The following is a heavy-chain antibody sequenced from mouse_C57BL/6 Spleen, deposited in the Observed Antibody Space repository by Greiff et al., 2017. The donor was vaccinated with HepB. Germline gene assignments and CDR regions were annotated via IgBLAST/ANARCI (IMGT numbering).Heavy chain of an antibody. J-gene: IGHJ2*01. CDR3: ARSDYGSRYYFDY. Sequence: QVQLQQSGAELVRPGTSVKVSCKASGYAFTNYLIEWVKQRPGQGLEWIGVINPGSGGTNYNEKFKGKATLTADKSSSTAYMQLSSLTSEDSAVYFCARSDYGSRYYFDYWGQGTTLTVSS. CDR2: INPGSGGT. CDR1: GYAFTNYL. D-gene: IGHD1-1*01. V-gene: IGHV1-54*01.